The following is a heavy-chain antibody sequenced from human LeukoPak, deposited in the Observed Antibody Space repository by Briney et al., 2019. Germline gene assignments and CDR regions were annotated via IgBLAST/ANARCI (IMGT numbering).Heavy chain of an antibody. Sequence: GGSLRLSCAASGFTFDDYGMSWVRQAPGKGLEWVSGINWNGGSTGYADSVKGRFTISRDNAKNSLYLQLNSLRAEDTSLYYCARVGLLAYWGGDCYDGHYYMDVWGKGPRSPSP. V-gene: IGHV3-20*04. CDR3: ARVGLLAYWGGDCYDGHYYMDV. CDR1: GFTFDDYG. J-gene: IGHJ6*03. D-gene: IGHD2-21*01. CDR2: INWNGGST.